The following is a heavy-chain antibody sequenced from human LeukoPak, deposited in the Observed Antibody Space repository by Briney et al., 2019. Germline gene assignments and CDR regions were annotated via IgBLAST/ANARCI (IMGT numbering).Heavy chain of an antibody. V-gene: IGHV1-3*01. Sequence: GASVKVSCKASGYTFTSYAMHWVRQAPGQRLEWMGWINAGNGNTKYSQKFQGRVTITRDTSASTAYMELSSLRSEDTAVYYCARWGGYSSSSGPNDWFDPWGQGTLVTVSS. CDR2: INAGNGNT. J-gene: IGHJ5*02. CDR1: GYTFTSYA. CDR3: ARWGGYSSSSGPNDWFDP. D-gene: IGHD6-6*01.